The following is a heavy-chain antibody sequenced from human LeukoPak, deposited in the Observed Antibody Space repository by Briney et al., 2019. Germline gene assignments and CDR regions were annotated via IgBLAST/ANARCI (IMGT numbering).Heavy chain of an antibody. J-gene: IGHJ4*02. V-gene: IGHV1-2*02. Sequence: ASVKVSCKASGYTFTGYYMHWVRQAPGQGLEWMGWINPNSGGTNYAQKFQGRVTMTRDTSISTAYMELSRVRSEDTAVYYCARDDNFWSGYWGYYFDYWGQGTLVTVPS. CDR3: ARDDNFWSGYWGYYFDY. CDR1: GYTFTGYY. CDR2: INPNSGGT. D-gene: IGHD3-3*01.